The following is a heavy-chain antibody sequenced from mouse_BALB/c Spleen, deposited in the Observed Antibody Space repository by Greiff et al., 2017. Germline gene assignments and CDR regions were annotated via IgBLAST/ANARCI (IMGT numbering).Heavy chain of an antibody. D-gene: IGHD4-1*02. J-gene: IGHJ4*01. CDR1: GFNFSDFY. CDR3: ARDNWDGAMDY. Sequence: EVKLVESGGGLVQPGGSLRLSCATSGFNFSDFYMEWVRQPPGKRLEWIAASRNKANDYTTEYSASVKGRFIVSRDTSQSILYLQMNALRAEDTAIYYCARDNWDGAMDYWGQGTSVTVSS. CDR2: SRNKANDYTT. V-gene: IGHV7-1*02.